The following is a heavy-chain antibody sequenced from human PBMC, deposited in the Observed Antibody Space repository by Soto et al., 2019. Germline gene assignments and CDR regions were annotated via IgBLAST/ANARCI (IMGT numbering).Heavy chain of an antibody. CDR1: GFTFSSYA. Sequence: EVQLLESGGGLVQAGGSLRLSCAASGFTFSSYAMRWVRQAPVKGLEWVSAISGSGDSTYYADSVKGRFTISRDNSKNTLDLQMNSLRAEDTAVYYCARRGSGSYYDYWGQGTLVTVSS. J-gene: IGHJ4*02. V-gene: IGHV3-23*01. CDR3: ARRGSGSYYDY. CDR2: ISGSGDST. D-gene: IGHD1-26*01.